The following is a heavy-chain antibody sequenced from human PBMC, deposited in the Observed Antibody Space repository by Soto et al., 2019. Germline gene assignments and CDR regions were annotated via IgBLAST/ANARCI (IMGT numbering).Heavy chain of an antibody. Sequence: ESGGGLVQPGGSLRLSCAASGFTFSGYSMFWVRQAPGKGLEYVSAINTNGVNTFYAKSVKGRFTISRDNSKNTMYLQMGSLRAEDMAVYYCARGRVEDSSGWATYFDYWGQGTLVTVFS. CDR2: INTNGVNT. V-gene: IGHV3-64*01. D-gene: IGHD6-19*01. CDR1: GFTFSGYS. J-gene: IGHJ4*02. CDR3: ARGRVEDSSGWATYFDY.